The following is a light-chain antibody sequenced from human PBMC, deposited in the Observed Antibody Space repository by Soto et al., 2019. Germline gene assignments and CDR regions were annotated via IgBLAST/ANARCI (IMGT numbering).Light chain of an antibody. V-gene: IGKV1-27*01. CDR2: AAS. Sequence: DIQMTQSPSSLSASVGDRVTITCRASQAIRNYLAWYQQEPGKVPKVLIYAASTLQSGVPSRFSGSASGTDFTLTIRSLQPEDVATYYCQQYFSAPDTFGQGTNVEIK. J-gene: IGKJ1*01. CDR1: QAIRNY. CDR3: QQYFSAPDT.